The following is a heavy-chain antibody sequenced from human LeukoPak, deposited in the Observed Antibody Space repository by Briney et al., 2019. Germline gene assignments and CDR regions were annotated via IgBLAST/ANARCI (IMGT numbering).Heavy chain of an antibody. CDR3: ARALQRLLASAIDY. V-gene: IGHV1-2*02. Sequence: GASVKVSCKASGYTFTGYYMHWVRQAPGQGLEWMGWINPNSGGTNYAQKFQGRVTMTRDTSISTAYMELSRLRSDDTAVYYCARALQRLLASAIDYWGQGTLVTVSS. CDR2: INPNSGGT. CDR1: GYTFTGYY. D-gene: IGHD6-19*01. J-gene: IGHJ4*02.